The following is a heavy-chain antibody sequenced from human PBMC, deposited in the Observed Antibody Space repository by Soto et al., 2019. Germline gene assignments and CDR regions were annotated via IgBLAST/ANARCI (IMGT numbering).Heavy chain of an antibody. CDR3: ARESGYDYVWGSYRNPHYFDY. CDR2: IYYSGST. D-gene: IGHD3-16*02. V-gene: IGHV4-59*01. CDR1: GGSISSYY. J-gene: IGHJ4*02. Sequence: LSLTCTVSGGSISSYYWSWIRQPPGKGLEWIGYIYYSGSTNYNPSLKSRVTISADTSKNQFSLKLSSVTAADTAVYYCARESGYDYVWGSYRNPHYFDYWGQGTLVTVSS.